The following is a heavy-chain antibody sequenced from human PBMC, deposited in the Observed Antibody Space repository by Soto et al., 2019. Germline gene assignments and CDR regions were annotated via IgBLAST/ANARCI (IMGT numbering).Heavy chain of an antibody. J-gene: IGHJ3*02. CDR2: IIPILGIA. Sequence: SVKVSCKASGGTFSSYTISWVRQAPGQGLEWMGRIIPILGIANYAQKFQGRVTITADKSTSTAYMELSSLRSEDTAVYYCARDLPIAVAGTGAFDIWGQGTMVTVSS. V-gene: IGHV1-69*04. CDR3: ARDLPIAVAGTGAFDI. CDR1: GGTFSSYT. D-gene: IGHD6-19*01.